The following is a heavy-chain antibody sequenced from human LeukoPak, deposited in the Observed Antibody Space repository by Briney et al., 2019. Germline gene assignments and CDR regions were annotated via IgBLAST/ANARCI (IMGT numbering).Heavy chain of an antibody. CDR3: ARSGDSLVYYYYYYMDV. Sequence: ASVKVSCKASGYTFTSYDINWVRQATGQGLECMGWMNPNSGNTGYAQKFQGRVTMTRNTSISTAYMELSSLRSEDTAVYYCARSGDSLVYYYYYYMDVWGKGTTVTISS. D-gene: IGHD2-21*02. J-gene: IGHJ6*03. CDR2: MNPNSGNT. V-gene: IGHV1-8*01. CDR1: GYTFTSYD.